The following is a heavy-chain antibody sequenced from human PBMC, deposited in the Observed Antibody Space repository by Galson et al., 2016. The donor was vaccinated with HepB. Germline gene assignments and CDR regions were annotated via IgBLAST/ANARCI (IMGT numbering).Heavy chain of an antibody. Sequence: SLRLSCAASGFTFSSYAMSWVRLAPGKGLEWVSAISPGGDSTYYTDSVKGRFTISRGSSKNTLYLQMNSLRAVDTAVYYCATIRGNTFGYYLYYFDYWGQGTLVTVSA. CDR2: ISPGGDST. V-gene: IGHV3-23*01. CDR1: GFTFSSYA. J-gene: IGHJ4*02. CDR3: ATIRGNTFGYYLYYFDY. D-gene: IGHD3-22*01.